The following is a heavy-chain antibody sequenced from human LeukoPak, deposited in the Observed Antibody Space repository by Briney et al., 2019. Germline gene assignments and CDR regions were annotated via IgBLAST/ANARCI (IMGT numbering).Heavy chain of an antibody. Sequence: PGGSLRLSCAASGFTVSSNYMSWVRQAPGKGLEWVSVIYSGGSTYYADSVKGRFTISRDSAEKTVYLQMNSLRVEDTAVYYCARGFDAFDIWGQGTMVTVSS. CDR1: GFTVSSNY. J-gene: IGHJ3*02. V-gene: IGHV3-53*01. CDR3: ARGFDAFDI. CDR2: IYSGGST.